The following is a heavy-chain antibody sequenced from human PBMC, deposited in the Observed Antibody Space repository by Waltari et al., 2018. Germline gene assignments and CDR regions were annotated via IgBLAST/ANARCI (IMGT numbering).Heavy chain of an antibody. CDR1: GGSIRNSY. Sequence: QVHLQESGPGLVKPSATPSLHCSVSGGSIRNSYWSWIRQPAGKGPEWIGRIYSSGTTDYNPSLKSRVTMSVDTPKNEFSLNLASVTAADTAVYYCARGPYCGGDCYLDSWGQGTLVTVSS. J-gene: IGHJ4*02. CDR2: IYSSGTT. D-gene: IGHD2-21*01. CDR3: ARGPYCGGDCYLDS. V-gene: IGHV4-4*07.